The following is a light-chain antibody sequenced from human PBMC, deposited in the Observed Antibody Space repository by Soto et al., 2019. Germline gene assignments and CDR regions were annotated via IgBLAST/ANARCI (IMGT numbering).Light chain of an antibody. CDR3: QQSYSAST. J-gene: IGKJ2*01. CDR1: QFISNY. Sequence: DIQMTQSPSSLSASVGDRVTFTCRASQFISNYLNWYQQKPGKAAKLLIYAASHLRSGVPSRFSGSASGTDFTLTISRLQPEDFATYYCQQSYSASTFGQGTRLEIK. CDR2: AAS. V-gene: IGKV1-39*01.